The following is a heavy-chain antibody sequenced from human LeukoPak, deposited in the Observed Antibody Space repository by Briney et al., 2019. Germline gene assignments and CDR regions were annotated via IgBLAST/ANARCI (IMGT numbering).Heavy chain of an antibody. J-gene: IGHJ4*02. CDR1: VGSISSSSYY. CDR3: ARHVYVAAAPDY. Sequence: SETLSLTCTVSVGSISSSSYYWGWIRQHPGKGLECIGSSCNSGSTYYDPSLKSRVTISVDTSKNQFSLKLSSVTAADTAVYYCARHVYVAAAPDYWGQGTLVTVSA. CDR2: SCNSGST. V-gene: IGHV4-39*01. D-gene: IGHD6-13*01.